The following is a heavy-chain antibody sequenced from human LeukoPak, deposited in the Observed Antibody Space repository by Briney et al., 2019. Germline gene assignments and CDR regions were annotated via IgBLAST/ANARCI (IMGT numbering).Heavy chain of an antibody. J-gene: IGHJ4*02. Sequence: ASVKVSCKVSGYTLTELSMHWVRQAPGKGREWVGGFDPEDGETIYAQKFQGRVTMTEDTSTDTAYMELSSLRSEDTAVYYCATDSWDYSFTFGYWGQGTLVTVSS. CDR2: FDPEDGET. D-gene: IGHD4-11*01. CDR3: ATDSWDYSFTFGY. V-gene: IGHV1-24*01. CDR1: GYTLTELS.